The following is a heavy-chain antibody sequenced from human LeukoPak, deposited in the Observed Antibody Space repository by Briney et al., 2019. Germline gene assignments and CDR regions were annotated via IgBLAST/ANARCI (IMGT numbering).Heavy chain of an antibody. CDR2: ISSSSTYI. V-gene: IGHV3-48*03. J-gene: IGHJ4*02. Sequence: PGRSLRLSCAASGFTFSSYEMNWVRQAPGKGLEWVSYISSSSTYIYYGDSVKSRFTISRDNAKNSLYLQMNSLRVDDTAVYYCARDLDYWGQGTLVTVSS. CDR3: ARDLDY. CDR1: GFTFSSYE.